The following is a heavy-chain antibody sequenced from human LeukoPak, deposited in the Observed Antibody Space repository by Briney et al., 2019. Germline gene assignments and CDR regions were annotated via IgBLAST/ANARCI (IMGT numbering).Heavy chain of an antibody. CDR1: GYTFTSYG. CDR3: AREDIGSGFFAL. J-gene: IGHJ3*01. CDR2: ISAYNGNT. Sequence: ASVKVSCKASGYTFTSYGISWMRQAPGQGLEWMGWISAYNGNTNYAQRLQGRVTMTTDTSTSTAYMELRSLRPDDTAVYYCAREDIGSGFFALWGQGTMVTVSS. D-gene: IGHD6-19*01. V-gene: IGHV1-18*01.